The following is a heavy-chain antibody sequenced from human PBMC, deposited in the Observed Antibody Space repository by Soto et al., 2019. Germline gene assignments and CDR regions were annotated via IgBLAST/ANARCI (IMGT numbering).Heavy chain of an antibody. CDR1: GYTFDSYG. CDR2: IRVYNGDT. CDR3: ASGSYDLQDAFDI. Sequence: GASVKVSCKASGYTFDSYGINWVRQAPGQGLEWMGRIRVYNGDTHYAQNLQGRVTITADEPTSPAYMELRSLRSDDTAVYYGASGSYDLQDAFDIWGQGTMVTVSS. D-gene: IGHD2-15*01. V-gene: IGHV1-18*01. J-gene: IGHJ3*02.